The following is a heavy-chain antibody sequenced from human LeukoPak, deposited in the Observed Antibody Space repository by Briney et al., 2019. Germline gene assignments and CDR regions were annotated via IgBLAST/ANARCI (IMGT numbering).Heavy chain of an antibody. V-gene: IGHV1-18*01. D-gene: IGHD3-10*01. CDR3: ARDPENFRGSGSYSRGYLWRNWFDP. Sequence: ASVKVSCKASGYTFTSYGISWVRQAPGQGLEWMGWISAYNGNTNYAQKLQGRVTMTTDTSTSTAYMELRSLRSDDTAVYYCARDPENFRGSGSYSRGYLWRNWFDPWGQGTLVTVSS. CDR2: ISAYNGNT. J-gene: IGHJ5*02. CDR1: GYTFTSYG.